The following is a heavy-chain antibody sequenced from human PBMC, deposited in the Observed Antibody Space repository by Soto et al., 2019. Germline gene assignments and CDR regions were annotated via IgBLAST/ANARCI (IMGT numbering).Heavy chain of an antibody. Sequence: QVQLVQSGAEVKKPGASVKVSCKTSGYTFSSIGISWVRQAPGQGLEWIGWISPHKANTYYAQRIQSRHTITTDTSTRTAYMELRSLRSDDTAVYFCERDLDGSGRYYTKYWGKGTLVTVSS. CDR1: GYTFSSIG. CDR3: ERDLDGSGRYYTKY. D-gene: IGHD3-10*01. CDR2: ISPHKANT. J-gene: IGHJ4*02. V-gene: IGHV1-18*01.